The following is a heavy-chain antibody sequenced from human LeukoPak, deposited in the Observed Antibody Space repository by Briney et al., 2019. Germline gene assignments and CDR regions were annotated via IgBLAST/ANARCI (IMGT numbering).Heavy chain of an antibody. CDR3: AREISGWHNKDYYGMDV. J-gene: IGHJ6*02. CDR1: GGSISSYY. D-gene: IGHD6-19*01. CDR2: IYYSGST. V-gene: IGHV4-59*01. Sequence: SETLSLTCTVSGGSISSYYWSWIRQPPGKGLEWIGYIYYSGSTNYNPSLKSRVTISVDTSKNQFSLKLSSVTAADTAVYYCAREISGWHNKDYYGMDVWGQGTTVTVSS.